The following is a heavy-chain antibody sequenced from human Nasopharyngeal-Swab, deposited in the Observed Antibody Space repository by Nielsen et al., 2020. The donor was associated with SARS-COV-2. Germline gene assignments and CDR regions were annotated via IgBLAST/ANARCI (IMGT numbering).Heavy chain of an antibody. Sequence: ASVKVSCKASGYTFTSYAMHWVRQAPGQRLEWMGWINAGNGNTKYSQKFQGRVTITRDTSASTAYMELSSLRSQDTAVYYCARDGGNDFWSGYYSVGYPDVFDIWGQGTMVTVFS. J-gene: IGHJ3*02. CDR1: GYTFTSYA. CDR3: ARDGGNDFWSGYYSVGYPDVFDI. CDR2: INAGNGNT. V-gene: IGHV1-3*01. D-gene: IGHD3-3*01.